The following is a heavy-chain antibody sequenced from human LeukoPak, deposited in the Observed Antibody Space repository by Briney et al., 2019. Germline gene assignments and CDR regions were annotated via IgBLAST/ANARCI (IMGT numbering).Heavy chain of an antibody. CDR3: ARDYYDSSGYLGY. V-gene: IGHV4-4*07. J-gene: IGHJ4*02. D-gene: IGHD3-22*01. CDR1: GYSISSYY. CDR2: IYTSGST. Sequence: SETLSLTCAVSGYSISSYYWSWLRQPAGKGLEWVGRIYTSGSTNYNPSLKSRVTMSVDTSKNQFSLKLSSVTAADTAVYYCARDYYDSSGYLGYWGQGTLVTVSS.